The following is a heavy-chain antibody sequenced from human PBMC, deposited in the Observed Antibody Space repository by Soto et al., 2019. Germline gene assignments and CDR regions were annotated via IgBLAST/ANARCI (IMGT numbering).Heavy chain of an antibody. CDR2: INHSGST. CDR3: AGAAVLAAAGTSVSYYYYYYMDV. Sequence: SETLSLTCAVYGGSFSGYYWSWIRQPPGKGLEWIGEINHSGSTNYNPSLKSRVTISADTSKNQFSLKLSSVTAADTAVYYCAGAAVLAAAGTSVSYYYYYYMDVWGKGTTVTVSS. V-gene: IGHV4-34*01. J-gene: IGHJ6*03. CDR1: GGSFSGYY. D-gene: IGHD6-13*01.